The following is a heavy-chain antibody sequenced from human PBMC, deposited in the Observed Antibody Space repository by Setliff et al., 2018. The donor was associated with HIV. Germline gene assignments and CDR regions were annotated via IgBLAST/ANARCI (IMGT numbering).Heavy chain of an antibody. Sequence: GASVTVSCKASGGTFSSYAISWVRQAPGQGLEWIGGIIAIFGTANYAQKFQGRVTITTDESTGTTYMELSSLRSEDTAVYYCAREVGTYSGSYAVADGFDIWGQGTMVTVSS. V-gene: IGHV1-69*05. D-gene: IGHD1-26*01. J-gene: IGHJ3*02. CDR3: AREVGTYSGSYAVADGFDI. CDR1: GGTFSSYA. CDR2: IIAIFGTA.